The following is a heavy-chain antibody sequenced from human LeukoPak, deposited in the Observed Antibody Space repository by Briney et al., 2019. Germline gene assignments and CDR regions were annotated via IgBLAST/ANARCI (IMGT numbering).Heavy chain of an antibody. CDR1: GFTFSSYA. Sequence: GGSLRLSCAASGFTFSSYAMHWVRQAPGKGLEWVAVISYDGGNKYYADSVKGRFTISRDNSKNTLSLQMNSLRPEDTAVYYCARETGRGFDYWGQGTLVTVSS. V-gene: IGHV3-30-3*01. J-gene: IGHJ4*02. CDR2: ISYDGGNK. CDR3: ARETGRGFDY. D-gene: IGHD3-9*01.